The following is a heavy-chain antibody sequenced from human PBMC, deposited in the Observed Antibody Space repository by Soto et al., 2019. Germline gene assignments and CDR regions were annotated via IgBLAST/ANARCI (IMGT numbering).Heavy chain of an antibody. CDR2: IKEDGREK. J-gene: IGHJ6*01. V-gene: IGHV3-7*05. D-gene: IGHD1-26*01. Sequence: EVQLVESGGGLVQPGGSLRLSCAVSGFTFSGFWMSWVRQAPGKGLEWVANIKEDGREKYYVDSVKGRFTISRDNAKNSLYLQMNSLRAEDTAVYYCARQESGSYYYAMDVWGQGTTVTVSS. CDR1: GFTFSGFW. CDR3: ARQESGSYYYAMDV.